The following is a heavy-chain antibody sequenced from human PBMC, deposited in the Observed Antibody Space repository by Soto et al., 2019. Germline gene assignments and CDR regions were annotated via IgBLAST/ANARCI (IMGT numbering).Heavy chain of an antibody. J-gene: IGHJ6*02. D-gene: IGHD2-2*01. CDR1: GFTFSGYA. CDR2: LTPGGETT. V-gene: IGHV3-23*01. Sequence: VECLRLSCGGSGFTFSGYAITWVRQSPGKGLGWVSALTPGGETTYHIDSVKRRFTISRDNAKNSLYLQMSRLRAEDTAVYYWAKGRCNSASCPRSYGVDIWCQGTTVTVSS. CDR3: AKGRCNSASCPRSYGVDI.